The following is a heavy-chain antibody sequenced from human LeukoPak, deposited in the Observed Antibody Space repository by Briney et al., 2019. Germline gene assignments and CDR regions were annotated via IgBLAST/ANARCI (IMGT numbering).Heavy chain of an antibody. J-gene: IGHJ5*02. CDR2: IYYSGST. V-gene: IGHV4-59*08. CDR1: GGSISSYY. D-gene: IGHD3-10*01. CDR3: ARQYYYGSGSYYFNWFDP. Sequence: SETLSLTCTVSGGSISSYYWSWSRQPPGKGLEWIGYIYYSGSTNYNPSLKSRVTISVDTSKTQFSLKLSSVTAADTAVYYCARQYYYGSGSYYFNWFDPWGQGTLVTVSS.